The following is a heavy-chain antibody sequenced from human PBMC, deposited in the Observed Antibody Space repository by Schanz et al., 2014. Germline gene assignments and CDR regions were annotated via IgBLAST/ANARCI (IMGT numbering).Heavy chain of an antibody. CDR3: ARAKRFGDMDV. D-gene: IGHD3-10*01. J-gene: IGHJ6*02. Sequence: QVQLVQSGAEVKKPGSSMKVSCKASGGTFNSYTINWVRQAPGQGLEWMGRIIPILGIANYAQKFQGRVTITADRSTSTAYMELSSLRSEDTAVYYCARAKRFGDMDVWGQGTTVTVS. CDR1: GGTFNSYT. V-gene: IGHV1-69*02. CDR2: IIPILGIA.